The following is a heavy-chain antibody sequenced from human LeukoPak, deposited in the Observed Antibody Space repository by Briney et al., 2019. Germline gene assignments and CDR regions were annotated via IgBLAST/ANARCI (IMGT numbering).Heavy chain of an antibody. CDR3: ARQGIVTPGWFYYGMDV. CDR1: GYSFTSYW. CDR2: IYPGDSDT. D-gene: IGHD2-15*01. J-gene: IGHJ6*02. Sequence: GDSLKISCKGSGYSFTSYWIGWVRQMPGKGLEWMGIIYPGDSDTRYSPSFQGQVTISADKSISTAYLQWSSLKASDTAMYYCARQGIVTPGWFYYGMDVWGQGTTVTVSS. V-gene: IGHV5-51*01.